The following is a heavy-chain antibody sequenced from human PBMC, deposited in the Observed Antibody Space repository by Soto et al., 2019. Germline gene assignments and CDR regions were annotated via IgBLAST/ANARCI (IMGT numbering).Heavy chain of an antibody. CDR2: ISYDGSNK. V-gene: IGHV3-30*04. J-gene: IGHJ4*02. CDR3: ARSGRSSSWFDY. CDR1: GFTFSSYA. Sequence: GSLRLSCAASGFTFSSYAMHWVRQAPGKGLEWVAVISYDGSNKYYADFVKGRFTISRDNSKNTLYLQMNSLRAEDTAVYYCARSGRSSSWFDYWGQGTLVTVSS. D-gene: IGHD6-13*01.